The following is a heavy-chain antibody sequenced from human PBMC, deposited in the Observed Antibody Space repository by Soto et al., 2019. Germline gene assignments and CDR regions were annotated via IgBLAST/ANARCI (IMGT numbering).Heavy chain of an antibody. J-gene: IGHJ4*02. CDR3: ARDGSGYDFWSGPYFFDY. D-gene: IGHD3-3*01. V-gene: IGHV4-59*01. CDR1: GGSISTYY. CDR2: IYYNGRT. Sequence: QVQLQESGRGLVKPSETLSLTCTVSGGSISTYYWSWIRQPPGKGLEWIGYIYYNGRTNYNPSLESRVTISLDTSKSQFSLKLSSVSAADTAVYYCARDGSGYDFWSGPYFFDYWGPGTLVTVSS.